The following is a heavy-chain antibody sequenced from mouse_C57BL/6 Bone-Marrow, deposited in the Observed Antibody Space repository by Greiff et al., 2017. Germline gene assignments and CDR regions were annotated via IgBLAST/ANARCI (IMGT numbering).Heavy chain of an antibody. D-gene: IGHD2-1*01. CDR3: ARAGGNYVFLFAY. CDR2: ISSGSSTI. CDR1: GFTFSDYG. V-gene: IGHV5-17*01. J-gene: IGHJ3*01. Sequence: EVMLVESGGGLVKPGGSLKLSCAASGFTFSDYGMHWVRQAPEKGLEWVAYISSGSSTIYYADTVKGRFTVSRDNAKNTLFLRVTNLRSEDTAMFYWARAGGNYVFLFAYWGRGTLVTVSA.